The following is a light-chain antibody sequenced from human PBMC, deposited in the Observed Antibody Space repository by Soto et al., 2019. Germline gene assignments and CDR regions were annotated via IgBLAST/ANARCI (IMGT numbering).Light chain of an antibody. V-gene: IGKV3-20*01. Sequence: EIVLTQSPGTLSLSPRERATLSCRASQSVSSSYLAWYQQKPGQAPRLLIYGASSRATGIPDRFSGSGSGTDFTLTISRLEPEDFAVYYWQQYDSSPLTFGGGTKVEIK. CDR1: QSVSSSY. CDR3: QQYDSSPLT. CDR2: GAS. J-gene: IGKJ4*01.